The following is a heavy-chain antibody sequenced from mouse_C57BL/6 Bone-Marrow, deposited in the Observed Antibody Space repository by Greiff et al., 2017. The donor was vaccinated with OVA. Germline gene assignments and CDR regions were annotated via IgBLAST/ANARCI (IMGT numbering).Heavy chain of an antibody. Sequence: EVKLMESGGGLVKPGGSLKLSCAASGFTFSSYAMSWVRQTPEKRLEWVATISDGGSYTYYPDNVKGRFTISRDNAKNNLYLQMSHLKSEDTAMYYCAREDDGYYGAMDYWGQGTSVTVSS. CDR1: GFTFSSYA. CDR3: AREDDGYYGAMDY. J-gene: IGHJ4*01. D-gene: IGHD2-3*01. CDR2: ISDGGSYT. V-gene: IGHV5-4*01.